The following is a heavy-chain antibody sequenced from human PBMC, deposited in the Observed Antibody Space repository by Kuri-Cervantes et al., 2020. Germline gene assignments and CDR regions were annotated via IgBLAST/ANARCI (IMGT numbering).Heavy chain of an antibody. CDR1: GITFTNRW. Sequence: GGSLRLSCTVSGITFTNRWMPWVRQAPGRGLEWVATINPDGSQKWYVDSAKGRFTISRDNAKNSLYLQMSSLRADDTAMYYCARGTGGAPEVHTVSLGYWGQGTLVTVSS. CDR2: INPDGSQK. J-gene: IGHJ4*02. V-gene: IGHV3-7*02. D-gene: IGHD4-17*01. CDR3: ARGTGGAPEVHTVSLGY.